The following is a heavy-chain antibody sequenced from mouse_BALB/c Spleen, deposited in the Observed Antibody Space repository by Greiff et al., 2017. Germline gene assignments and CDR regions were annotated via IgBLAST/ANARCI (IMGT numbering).Heavy chain of an antibody. V-gene: IGHV14-3*02. D-gene: IGHD1-3*01. Sequence: EVKLVESGAELVKPGASVKLSCTASGFNIKDTYMHWVKQRPEQGLEWIGRIDPANGNTKYDPKFQGKATITADTSSNTAYLQLSSLTSEDTAVYYCARSSDGFAYWGQGTLVTVSA. CDR1: GFNIKDTY. CDR3: ARSSDGFAY. J-gene: IGHJ3*01. CDR2: IDPANGNT.